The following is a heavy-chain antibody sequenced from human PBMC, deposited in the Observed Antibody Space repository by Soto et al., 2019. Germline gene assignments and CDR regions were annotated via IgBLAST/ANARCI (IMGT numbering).Heavy chain of an antibody. CDR1: GRPFRCGHLY. CDR2: IYYGGST. D-gene: IGHD3-22*01. Sequence: SSTLSLSFSLSGRPFRCGHLYWNWIRQPPGKGLEYIGYIYYGGSTYYNPSLQSRVTMSVDRSRNQFSLKLNSVTAADTAVYYCARVRREYDNSGPVDYWGQG. CDR3: ARVRREYDNSGPVDY. V-gene: IGHV4-30-2*01. J-gene: IGHJ4*02.